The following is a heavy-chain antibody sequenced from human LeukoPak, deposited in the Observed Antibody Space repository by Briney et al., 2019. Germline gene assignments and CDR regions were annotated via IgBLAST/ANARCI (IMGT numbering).Heavy chain of an antibody. CDR1: GGSFSGYY. CDR3: ARVVERYYYYYYMDV. J-gene: IGHJ6*03. Sequence: PSETLSLTCAVYGGSFSGYYWSWIRQPPGKGLEWIGEINHSGSTNYNPSLKSRVTISVDTSKNQISLKLSSVTAADTAVYYCARVVERYYYYYYMDVWGKGTTVTVSS. CDR2: INHSGST. V-gene: IGHV4-34*01. D-gene: IGHD1-1*01.